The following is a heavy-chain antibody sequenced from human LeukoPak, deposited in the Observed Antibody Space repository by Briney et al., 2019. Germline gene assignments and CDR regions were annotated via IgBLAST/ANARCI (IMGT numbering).Heavy chain of an antibody. Sequence: GASVKVSCKASGYTFTSYAMHWVRQAPGQRLEWMGWINAGNGNTKYSQKFQGRVTITRDTSASTAYMELSSLRSEDTAVYYCARGTIPIVGALRFDPWGQGTLVTVSS. D-gene: IGHD1-26*01. CDR2: INAGNGNT. J-gene: IGHJ5*02. V-gene: IGHV1-3*01. CDR3: ARGTIPIVGALRFDP. CDR1: GYTFTSYA.